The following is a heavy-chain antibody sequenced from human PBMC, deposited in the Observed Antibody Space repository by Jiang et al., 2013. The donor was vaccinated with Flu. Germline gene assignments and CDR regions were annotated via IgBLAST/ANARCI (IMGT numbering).Heavy chain of an antibody. J-gene: IGHJ4*02. CDR2: INHSGST. CDR3: ARQIRLVLVVSARFCFDY. Sequence: RLLKPSETLSLTCGVYGGSFSGYYWSWIRQPPGKGLEWIGEINHSGSTDYNPSLKSRVTMSVDTSKNQFSLNLTSVTAADTAVYYCARQIRLVLVVSARFCFDYWGQGTLVTVSS. D-gene: IGHD2-8*01. CDR1: GGSFSGYY. V-gene: IGHV4-34*01.